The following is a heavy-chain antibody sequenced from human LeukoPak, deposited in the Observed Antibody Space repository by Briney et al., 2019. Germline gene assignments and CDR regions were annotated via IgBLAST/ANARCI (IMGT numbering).Heavy chain of an antibody. Sequence: PGGSLRLSCAASGFTFSSYAMTWVRQAPGKGLEWVSAISSSVSLTYYADAVKGRFTVSRDNSKNTLYLQMNSLRAEDTAVYYCAKAVGFDWYWHYWGQGTLVTVSS. CDR2: ISSSVSLT. V-gene: IGHV3-23*01. J-gene: IGHJ4*02. CDR1: GFTFSSYA. CDR3: AKAVGFDWYWHY. D-gene: IGHD3-9*01.